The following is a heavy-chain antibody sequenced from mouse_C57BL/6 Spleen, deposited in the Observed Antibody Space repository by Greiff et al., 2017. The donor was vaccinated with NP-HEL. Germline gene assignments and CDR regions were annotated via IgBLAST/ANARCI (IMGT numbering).Heavy chain of an antibody. D-gene: IGHD3-2*02. CDR2: IDPSDSET. V-gene: IGHV1-52*01. CDR3: ARSDSSGSFAY. J-gene: IGHJ3*01. CDR1: GYTFTSYW. Sequence: QVQLKQPGAELVRPGSSVKLSCKASGYTFTSYWMHWVKQRPIQGLEWIGNIDPSDSETHYNQKFKDKATLTVDKSSSTAYMQLSSLTSEDSAVYYCARSDSSGSFAYWGQGTLVTVSA.